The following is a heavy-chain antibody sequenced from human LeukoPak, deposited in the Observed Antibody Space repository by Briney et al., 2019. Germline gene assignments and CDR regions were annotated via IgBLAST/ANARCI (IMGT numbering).Heavy chain of an antibody. CDR3: ARGDTVATIGYYYYYGMDV. CDR2: IIPIFGTA. CDR1: GGTFSSYA. Sequence: ASVKVSCKASGGTFSSYAISWVRQAPGQGLEWMGGIIPIFGTANYAQKFQGRVTITADESTSTAYMELSSLRSEDTAVYYCARGDTVATIGYYYYYGMDVWGEGTTVTVSS. V-gene: IGHV1-69*13. J-gene: IGHJ6*04. D-gene: IGHD5-12*01.